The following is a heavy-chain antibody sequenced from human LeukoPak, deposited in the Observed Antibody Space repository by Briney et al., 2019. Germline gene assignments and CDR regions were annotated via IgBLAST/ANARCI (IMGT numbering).Heavy chain of an antibody. CDR2: IYWNDDK. J-gene: IGHJ4*02. D-gene: IGHD3-22*01. CDR1: GFSLSTSEVR. CDR3: AHDSLYYYDSSGYPFDY. V-gene: IGHV2-5*01. Sequence: SPTLAKPTQTLTLTFTFSGFSLSTSEVRVGWIRQPPGKAMEWLALIYWNDDKRYSPSLKSSLTITKATSKNQVVLTMTHMDPVDTATYYCAHDSLYYYDSSGYPFDYWGQGTLVTVSS.